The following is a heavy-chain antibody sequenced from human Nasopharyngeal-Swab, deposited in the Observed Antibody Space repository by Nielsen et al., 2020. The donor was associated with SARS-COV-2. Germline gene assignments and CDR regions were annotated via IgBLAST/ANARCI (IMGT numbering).Heavy chain of an antibody. CDR3: AKSPRKGAYFDY. CDR1: GFTFDDYA. D-gene: IGHD1-14*01. J-gene: IGHJ4*02. CDR2: ISGDGGST. Sequence: GESLKISCAASGFTFDDYAMHWVRQAPGKGLEWVSLISGDGGSTYYADSVKGRFTISRDNSKNSLYLQMNSPRTEDTALYYCAKSPRKGAYFDYWGQGTLVTVSS. V-gene: IGHV3-43*02.